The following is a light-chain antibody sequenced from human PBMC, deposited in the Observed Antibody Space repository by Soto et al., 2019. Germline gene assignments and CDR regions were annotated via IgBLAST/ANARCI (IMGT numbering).Light chain of an antibody. CDR2: DVS. Sequence: QSALTQPRSVSGSPGQSVTISCTGTSSDVGRYDYVSWYQSHPDKAPRLVIYDVSKRPSGVPDRFSGSKSGNTAPLTISGLQADHEADYYCCSYAGGNTWVFGGGTKVTVL. V-gene: IGLV2-11*01. J-gene: IGLJ3*02. CDR3: CSYAGGNTWV. CDR1: SSDVGRYDY.